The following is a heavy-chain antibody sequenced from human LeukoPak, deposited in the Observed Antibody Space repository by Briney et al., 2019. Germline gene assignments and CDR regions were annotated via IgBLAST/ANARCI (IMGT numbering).Heavy chain of an antibody. V-gene: IGHV3-15*04. CDR2: TVSEIDGGTT. D-gene: IGHD1-7*01. CDR3: TTDEDWNYARKDV. CDR1: GFTFSSYA. J-gene: IGHJ6*02. Sequence: PGGSLRLSCAASGFTFSSYAMSWVRQAPGKGLEWVGQTVSEIDGGTTDYAAPVKGRFTISRDDSKSTLYLQMNSLKIEDTAVYYCTTDEDWNYARKDVWGQGATVIVSS.